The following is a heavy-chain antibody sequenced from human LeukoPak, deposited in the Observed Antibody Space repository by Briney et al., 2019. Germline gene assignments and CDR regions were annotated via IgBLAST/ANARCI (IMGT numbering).Heavy chain of an antibody. CDR2: INPNSGGT. D-gene: IGHD5-18*01. J-gene: IGHJ6*02. Sequence: ASVKVSCKASGYTFTGYYMHWVRQAPGQGREWMGWINPNSGGTNYAQKFQGRVTMTRDTSISTAYMELSRLRSDDTAVYYCARDTAMVSGYYYGMDVWGQGTTVTVSS. CDR1: GYTFTGYY. CDR3: ARDTAMVSGYYYGMDV. V-gene: IGHV1-2*02.